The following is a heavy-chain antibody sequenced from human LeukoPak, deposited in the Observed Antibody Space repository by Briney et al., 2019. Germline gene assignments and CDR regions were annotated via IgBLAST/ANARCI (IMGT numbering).Heavy chain of an antibody. CDR3: AKAIFGVVATPYYMDV. CDR2: ISGSGGST. Sequence: PGGSLRLSCAASGFTFSSYAMSWVRQAPGKGLEWVSAISGSGGSTYYADSVKGRFTISRDNSKNTLYLQMNSLRAEDTAVYYCAKAIFGVVATPYYMDVWGKGTTVTVSS. V-gene: IGHV3-23*01. D-gene: IGHD3-3*01. CDR1: GFTFSSYA. J-gene: IGHJ6*03.